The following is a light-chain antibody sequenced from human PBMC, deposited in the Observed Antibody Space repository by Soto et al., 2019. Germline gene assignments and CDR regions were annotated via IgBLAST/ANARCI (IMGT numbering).Light chain of an antibody. CDR1: QSIGKH. V-gene: IGKV1-39*01. CDR3: QQGYSSPAT. Sequence: DIQMTPSPSVLSASVGSRFPITGLASQSIGKHLNWYQQKPGKAPKFLIYGASTLQSGVPSRFTGSGSGTDFTLTVNSLQAEDFATYYCQQGYSSPATFGQGTRLEIK. CDR2: GAS. J-gene: IGKJ5*01.